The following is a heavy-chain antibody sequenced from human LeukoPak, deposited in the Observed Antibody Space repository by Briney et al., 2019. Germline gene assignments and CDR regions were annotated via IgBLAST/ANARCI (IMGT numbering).Heavy chain of an antibody. Sequence: GGSLRLSCAASGFTFSSYWMSWVRQAPGKGLEWVANIKQDGSEKYYVDSVKGRFTISRDNAKNSLYLQMNSLRAEDTAVYYCARDTRVEWLRLQGALDYWGQGTLVTVSS. CDR1: GFTFSSYW. V-gene: IGHV3-7*01. J-gene: IGHJ4*02. CDR2: IKQDGSEK. D-gene: IGHD5-12*01. CDR3: ARDTRVEWLRLQGALDY.